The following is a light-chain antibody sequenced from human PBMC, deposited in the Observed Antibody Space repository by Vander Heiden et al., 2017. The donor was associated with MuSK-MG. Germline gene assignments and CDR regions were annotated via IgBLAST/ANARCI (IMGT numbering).Light chain of an antibody. CDR2: GAS. J-gene: IGKJ1*01. CDR3: QQYSNWPRT. V-gene: IGKV3-15*01. CDR1: QTVSIR. Sequence: DIVIPHSPATLSVSAGERATLSCRASQTVSIRLAWYQQKPGQAPRLLISGASTRATGIPARFSGSGSGTEFTLTISSLESEDFAVYYCQQYSNWPRTFGQGTKVEIK.